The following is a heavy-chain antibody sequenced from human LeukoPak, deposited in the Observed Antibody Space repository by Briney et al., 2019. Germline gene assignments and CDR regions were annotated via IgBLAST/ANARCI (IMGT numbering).Heavy chain of an antibody. Sequence: GGSLRLSCAASGFTFSTYTMSWVRQAPGKGLEWVSVIYSGDNTYYVESVKGRFTISRDNSKNTLFLQMNRLRAEDTAVYYCAGRRVLDASFDYWGQGTLVTVSS. J-gene: IGHJ4*02. V-gene: IGHV3-66*02. CDR3: AGRRVLDASFDY. CDR1: GFTFSTYT. CDR2: IYSGDNT. D-gene: IGHD3-16*01.